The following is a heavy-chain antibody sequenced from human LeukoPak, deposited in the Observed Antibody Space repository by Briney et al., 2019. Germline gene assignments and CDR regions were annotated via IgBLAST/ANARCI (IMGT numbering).Heavy chain of an antibody. Sequence: ASVKDSCKASGYTFTSYGISWVRQAPGQGLEWMGWISAYNGNTNYAQKLQGRVTMTTDTSTSTAYMELRSLRSDDTAVYYCARVFTIFGVVSTPDYWGQGTLVTVSS. CDR3: ARVFTIFGVVSTPDY. V-gene: IGHV1-18*01. J-gene: IGHJ4*02. CDR1: GYTFTSYG. D-gene: IGHD3-3*01. CDR2: ISAYNGNT.